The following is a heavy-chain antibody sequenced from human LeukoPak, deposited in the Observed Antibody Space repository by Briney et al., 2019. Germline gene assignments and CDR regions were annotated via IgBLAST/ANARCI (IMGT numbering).Heavy chain of an antibody. CDR1: RFTFSSYW. Sequence: QPGGSLRLSCAASRFTFSSYWMSWVRQAPGKGLEWVANIKQDGSEKYYVDSVKGRFTISRDNSRNTLYLQMNSLRAEDTAVYYCAKGVYYDRFAAFDFWGQGTMVTVSS. CDR2: IKQDGSEK. CDR3: AKGVYYDRFAAFDF. D-gene: IGHD3-22*01. V-gene: IGHV3-7*01. J-gene: IGHJ3*01.